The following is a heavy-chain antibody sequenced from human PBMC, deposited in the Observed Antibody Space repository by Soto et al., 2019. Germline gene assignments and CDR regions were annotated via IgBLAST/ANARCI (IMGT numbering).Heavy chain of an antibody. CDR2: MYYSGST. Sequence: QLQLQESGPGLVKPSETLSLKCTVSGASISSSSYYWGWIRQPPGKGLEYIGSMYYSGSTYYHPSLESRLTTSVVMSKNQFSLKLSSVTAADTAVYYCATLKGIAVAGIHYWGQGTLVTVSS. CDR1: GASISSSSYY. V-gene: IGHV4-39*01. J-gene: IGHJ4*02. CDR3: ATLKGIAVAGIHY. D-gene: IGHD6-19*01.